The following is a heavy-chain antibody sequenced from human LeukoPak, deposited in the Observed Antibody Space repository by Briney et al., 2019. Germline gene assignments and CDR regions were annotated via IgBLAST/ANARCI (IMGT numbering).Heavy chain of an antibody. Sequence: ASVKVSCKASGYTFTGYYMHWVRQAPGQGLEGMGWINTNSGGTNYAQKFQGRVTMTRDTSISTAYMELSRLRSDDTAVYYCARAGGSYSVWGNWFDPWGQGTLVTVSS. D-gene: IGHD1-26*01. J-gene: IGHJ5*02. V-gene: IGHV1-2*02. CDR1: GYTFTGYY. CDR3: ARAGGSYSVWGNWFDP. CDR2: INTNSGGT.